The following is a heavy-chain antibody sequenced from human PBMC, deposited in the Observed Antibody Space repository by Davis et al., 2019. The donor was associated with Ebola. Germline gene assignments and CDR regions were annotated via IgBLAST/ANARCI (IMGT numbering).Heavy chain of an antibody. CDR2: ISGSGGST. D-gene: IGHD5-12*01. V-gene: IGHV3-23*01. CDR3: AKTSPRGGYFDY. Sequence: GESLKISCAASGFTFSSYAMSWVRQAPGKGLEWVSAISGSGGSTYYADSVKGRFTISRDNSKNTLYLQMNSLRAEDTAVYYCAKTSPRGGYFDYWGQGTLVTVSS. CDR1: GFTFSSYA. J-gene: IGHJ4*02.